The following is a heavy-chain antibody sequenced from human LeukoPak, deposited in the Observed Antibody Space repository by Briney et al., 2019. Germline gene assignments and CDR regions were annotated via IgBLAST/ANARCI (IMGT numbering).Heavy chain of an antibody. CDR2: MNPNSGNT. J-gene: IGHJ4*02. V-gene: IGHV1-8*01. CDR3: ARGPPHKRKHFDY. Sequence: ASVKASCKASGYTFTSYDINWVRQATGQGLEWMGWMNPNSGNTGYAQKFQGRVTMTRNTSISTAYMELSSLRSEDTAVYYCARGPPHKRKHFDYWGQGTLVTVSS. CDR1: GYTFTSYD.